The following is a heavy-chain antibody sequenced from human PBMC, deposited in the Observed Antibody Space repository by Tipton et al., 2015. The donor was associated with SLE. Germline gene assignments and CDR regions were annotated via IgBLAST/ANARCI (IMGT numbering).Heavy chain of an antibody. CDR1: GGSISSNNYY. V-gene: IGHV4-39*01. J-gene: IGHJ4*02. D-gene: IGHD1-26*01. Sequence: TLSLTCIVSGGSISSNNYYWGWIRQPPGKGLEWIGSMYYSGSTYYNPSLKSRVTISVDTSQKQFSLKLNSVTAADTAVYYCARSPSGKYWGGYFDYWGQGTLVSVSS. CDR2: MYYSGST. CDR3: ARSPSGKYWGGYFDY.